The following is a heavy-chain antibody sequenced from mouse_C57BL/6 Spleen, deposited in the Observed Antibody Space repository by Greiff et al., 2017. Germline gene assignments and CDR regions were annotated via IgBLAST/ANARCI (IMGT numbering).Heavy chain of an antibody. J-gene: IGHJ2*01. D-gene: IGHD2-4*01. Sequence: EVQLVESGPGLVKPSQSLSLTCSVTGYSITSGYYWNWIRQFPGNKLEWMGYISYDGSNNYNPSLKNRISITRDTSKNQFFLKLNSVTTEDTATYYCARDGGYDYDGFDYWGQGTTLTVSS. V-gene: IGHV3-6*01. CDR2: ISYDGSN. CDR3: ARDGGYDYDGFDY. CDR1: GYSITSGYY.